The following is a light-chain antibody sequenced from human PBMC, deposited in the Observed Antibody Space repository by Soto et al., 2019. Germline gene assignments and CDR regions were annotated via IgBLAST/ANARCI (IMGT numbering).Light chain of an antibody. J-gene: IGKJ5*01. CDR3: QHYGTSPEVT. CDR2: GAS. V-gene: IGKV3-20*01. CDR1: ESVSISS. Sequence: EIVLTQAPGTLSLSPGERATLCCRASESVSISSLAWYQQKPGQAPRLLMHGASSRATGIPDRFSGSGSGADFTLTISRVEPEDFAVYYCQHYGTSPEVTFGQGTRLEIK.